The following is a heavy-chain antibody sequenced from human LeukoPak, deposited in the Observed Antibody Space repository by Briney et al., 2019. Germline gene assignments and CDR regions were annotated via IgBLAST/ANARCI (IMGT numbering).Heavy chain of an antibody. J-gene: IGHJ5*02. V-gene: IGHV3-53*01. CDR1: GFTLSDNY. D-gene: IGHD6-13*01. CDR2: MYSGGDT. CDR3: ARDAPQVPAAGVLAS. Sequence: GGSLTLSCPASGFTLSDNYMSWVRQAPGKGIEWVSVMYSGGDTYYANSVKGRFTFPRDISKNTLYLQMNGLRTEDTAMYYCARDAPQVPAAGVLASWGQGTLVTVSS.